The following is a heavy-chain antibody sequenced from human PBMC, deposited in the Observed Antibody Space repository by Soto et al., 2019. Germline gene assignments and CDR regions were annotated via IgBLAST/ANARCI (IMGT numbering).Heavy chain of an antibody. CDR2: ISAHNGNT. CDR3: PRGRHGDY. J-gene: IGHJ4*02. V-gene: IGHV1-18*01. Sequence: QVHLVQSGAEVKKPGASVKVSCKASGYTFTSYGITWVRQAPGQGLEWMGWISAHNGNTDYAQKLQGRVIVTRDTPTSTAYIDLSSLKSDHTAVYHWPRGRHGDYWGQGALVTVSS. CDR1: GYTFTSYG.